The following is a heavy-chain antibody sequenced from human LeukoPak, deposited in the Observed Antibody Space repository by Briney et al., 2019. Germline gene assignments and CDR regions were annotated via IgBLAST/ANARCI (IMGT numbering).Heavy chain of an antibody. J-gene: IGHJ5*02. CDR2: ITGSGENA. D-gene: IGHD6-6*01. CDR3: VKDHMYSSSSSWFDP. Sequence: PGGSLRLSCTASGFDFYNYAMAWVRLAPGKGLEWVSGITGSGENAYFADSVKGRFTISRDNSKNTLHLEMHSLRAEDTAVYYCVKDHMYSSSSSWFDPWGQGTLVIVSS. V-gene: IGHV3-23*01. CDR1: GFDFYNYA.